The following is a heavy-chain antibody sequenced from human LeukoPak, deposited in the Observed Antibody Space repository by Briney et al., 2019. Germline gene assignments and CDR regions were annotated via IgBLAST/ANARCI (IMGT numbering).Heavy chain of an antibody. Sequence: PGGSLRLSCAASGFTFSSYAMSWVRQAPGKGLEWASAISGSGGSTYYADSVKGRFTISRDNSKNTLYLQMNSLRAEDTAVYYCAKGGFAIFGVVTRLHYWGQGTLVTVSS. J-gene: IGHJ4*02. CDR2: ISGSGGST. CDR1: GFTFSSYA. CDR3: AKGGFAIFGVVTRLHY. D-gene: IGHD3-3*02. V-gene: IGHV3-23*01.